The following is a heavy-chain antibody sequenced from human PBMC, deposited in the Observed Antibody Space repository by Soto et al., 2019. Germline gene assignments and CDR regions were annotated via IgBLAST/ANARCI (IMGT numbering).Heavy chain of an antibody. V-gene: IGHV4-30-4*01. Sequence: QVQLQESGPGLVKPSQTLSLTCTVSGGSISSGDYYWSWIRQPPGKGLEWIGYIYYSGSTYYNPSLTRRFTLSVDTSTNQFSLKLSSVTAADTAVYYCATTSYGYTFYDYWGQGTLVTVSS. D-gene: IGHD5-18*01. CDR2: IYYSGST. J-gene: IGHJ4*02. CDR1: GGSISSGDYY. CDR3: ATTSYGYTFYDY.